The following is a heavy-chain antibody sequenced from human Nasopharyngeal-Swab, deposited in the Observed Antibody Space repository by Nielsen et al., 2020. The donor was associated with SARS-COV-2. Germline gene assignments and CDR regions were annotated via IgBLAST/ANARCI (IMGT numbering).Heavy chain of an antibody. V-gene: IGHV3-9*01. J-gene: IGHJ5*01. CDR1: GFTFDDYA. D-gene: IGHD6-19*01. CDR3: AKDGSPPGSGSFWYKNWFDS. CDR2: ISWNSVSI. Sequence: GGSLRLSCAASGFTFDDYAMHWVRQVPGKGLEWVSGISWNSVSIGYADSVKGRFTISRDNAKNSLYLQMNSLRPEDTARYYCAKDGSPPGSGSFWYKNWFDSWGQVTLVTVSS.